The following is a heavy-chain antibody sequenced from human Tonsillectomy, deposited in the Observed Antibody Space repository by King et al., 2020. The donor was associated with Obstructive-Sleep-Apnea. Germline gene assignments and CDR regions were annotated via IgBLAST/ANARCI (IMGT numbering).Heavy chain of an antibody. CDR3: ARDCDRYSSGHDAFDI. J-gene: IGHJ3*02. CDR2: INSDGSST. Sequence: VQLVESGGGLGQPGGSLRLSCAASGFTFSNYWMHWVRQGPGKGLVWVARINSDGSSTNYADSVKGRFTISRDNAKNTLYLQMNSLRAEDTAVYYCARDCDRYSSGHDAFDIWGQGTMVTVSS. D-gene: IGHD5-18*01. CDR1: GFTFSNYW. V-gene: IGHV3-74*01.